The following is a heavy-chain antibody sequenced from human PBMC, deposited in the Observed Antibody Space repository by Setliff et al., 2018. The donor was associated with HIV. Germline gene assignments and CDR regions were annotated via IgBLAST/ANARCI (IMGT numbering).Heavy chain of an antibody. J-gene: IGHJ3*02. V-gene: IGHV4-4*09. Sequence: KPSETLSLTCTVSGGSISSYYWSWIRQPPGKGLEWIGYINTSGTTNYNPSLKSRVTISVDTSKNQFSLNLSSVTAADTAVYYCAREKGRYFDWSHTRDAFDIWGQGTMVTVSS. CDR1: GGSISSYY. CDR2: INTSGTT. CDR3: AREKGRYFDWSHTRDAFDI. D-gene: IGHD3-9*01.